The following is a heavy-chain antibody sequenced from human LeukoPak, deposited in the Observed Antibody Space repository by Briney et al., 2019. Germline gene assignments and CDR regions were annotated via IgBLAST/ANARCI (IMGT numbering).Heavy chain of an antibody. V-gene: IGHV1-2*02. Sequence: ASVKVSCKASGYTFTGYYMHWVRQAPGQGLEWMGWINPNSGGTNYAQKFQGRVTMTRDTSISTAYMELSRLRSDGTAVYYCAREVAAAAKEFDYWGQGTLVTVSS. CDR3: AREVAAAAKEFDY. CDR1: GYTFTGYY. D-gene: IGHD6-13*01. CDR2: INPNSGGT. J-gene: IGHJ4*02.